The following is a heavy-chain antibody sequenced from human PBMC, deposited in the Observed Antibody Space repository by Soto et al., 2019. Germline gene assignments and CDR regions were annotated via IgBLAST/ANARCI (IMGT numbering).Heavy chain of an antibody. J-gene: IGHJ5*02. D-gene: IGHD2-15*01. V-gene: IGHV4-39*01. CDR3: ARRFIVVVVAATPLGWFDP. CDR2: IYYSGST. Sequence: PSETLSLTCTVSGGSISSSSYYWGWIRQPPGKGLEWIGSIYYSGSTYYNPSLKSRVTISVDTSKNQFSLKLSSVTAADTAVYYCARRFIVVVVAATPLGWFDPWGQGTLVTVSS. CDR1: GGSISSSSYY.